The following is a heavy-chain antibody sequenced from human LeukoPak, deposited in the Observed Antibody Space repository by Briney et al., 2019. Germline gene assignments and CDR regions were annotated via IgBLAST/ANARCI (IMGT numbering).Heavy chain of an antibody. Sequence: SETLSLTCTVSGGSISSSGHYWGWIRQPPGKGLEWIGTIYYSGSTYKNPSLKSRVTISVDTSKRQFSLKLTSVTAADTAVYYCVRWSGSFDYWGQGTLVTVSS. CDR3: VRWSGSFDY. CDR1: GGSISSSGHY. D-gene: IGHD3-3*01. V-gene: IGHV4-39*01. CDR2: IYYSGST. J-gene: IGHJ4*02.